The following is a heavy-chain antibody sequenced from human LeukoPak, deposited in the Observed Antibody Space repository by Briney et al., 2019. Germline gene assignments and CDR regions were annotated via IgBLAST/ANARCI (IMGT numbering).Heavy chain of an antibody. V-gene: IGHV3-30*02. J-gene: IGHJ4*02. CDR1: GFTFSGYG. D-gene: IGHD5-12*01. Sequence: PGGSLRLSCAASGFTFSGYGMHWVRQAPGKGLEWVAFIRYDGSIEYYADSVKGRFTISRDNTKNTLYLQINSLRAEDTAVYYCAREFGHDRWYFDYWGQGALVTVSS. CDR2: IRYDGSIE. CDR3: AREFGHDRWYFDY.